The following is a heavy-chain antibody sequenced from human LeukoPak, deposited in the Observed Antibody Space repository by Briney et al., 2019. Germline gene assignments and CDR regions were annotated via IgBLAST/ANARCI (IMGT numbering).Heavy chain of an antibody. CDR1: GFTFSNYA. CDR3: AKEFTGWAFDI. CDR2: ISSSGGTT. J-gene: IGHJ3*02. Sequence: GSLRLSCATSGFTFSNYAVSWVRQAPGKGLEWVSSISSSGGTTYYADSVKGRFTISRDNSKNTLYLQMNSLRAEDTAVYYCAKEFTGWAFDIWGQGTMVTVSS. V-gene: IGHV3-23*01.